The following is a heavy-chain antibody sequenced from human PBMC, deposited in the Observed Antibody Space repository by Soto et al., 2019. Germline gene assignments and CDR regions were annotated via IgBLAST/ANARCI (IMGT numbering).Heavy chain of an antibody. V-gene: IGHV1-46*01. Sequence: GASVKVSCKASGYTFTSYYMHWVRQAPGQGLEWMGIINPSGGSTSYAQKFQGRVTMTRDTSTSTVYMELSSLRSEDTAVYYCAREPARGFRDNWFDTWGQGTLVTVSS. D-gene: IGHD3-10*01. CDR1: GYTFTSYY. CDR2: INPSGGST. CDR3: AREPARGFRDNWFDT. J-gene: IGHJ5*02.